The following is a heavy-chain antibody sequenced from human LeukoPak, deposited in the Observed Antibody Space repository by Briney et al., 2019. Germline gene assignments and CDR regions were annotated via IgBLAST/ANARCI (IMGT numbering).Heavy chain of an antibody. V-gene: IGHV3-48*03. Sequence: GGSLRLSCAASGFTFSSYEMNWVRQAPGKGLEWVSYISSSGSTIYYADSVKGRFTISRDNAKNSLYLQMNSLRAEDTAVYYCARGYCSSTSCYLFDYWGQGTLVTVSS. CDR1: GFTFSSYE. D-gene: IGHD2-2*01. CDR3: ARGYCSSTSCYLFDY. CDR2: ISSSGSTI. J-gene: IGHJ4*02.